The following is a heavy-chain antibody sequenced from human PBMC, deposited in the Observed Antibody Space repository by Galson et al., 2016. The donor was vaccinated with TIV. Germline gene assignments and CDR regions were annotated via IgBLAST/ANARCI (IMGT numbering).Heavy chain of an antibody. CDR3: ARVQWYVMVVPAATPNNLFDP. D-gene: IGHD2-15*01. V-gene: IGHV3-7*01. Sequence: SLRLSCAASGFTFYNYWMSWVRQAPGKGLEWVASIEGDGRDKDYVESVKGRFTSSRDNAKNSLYLKMNSLRPEDTAVYYCARVQWYVMVVPAATPNNLFDPWGQGTLVIVSS. J-gene: IGHJ5*02. CDR2: IEGDGRDK. CDR1: GFTFYNYW.